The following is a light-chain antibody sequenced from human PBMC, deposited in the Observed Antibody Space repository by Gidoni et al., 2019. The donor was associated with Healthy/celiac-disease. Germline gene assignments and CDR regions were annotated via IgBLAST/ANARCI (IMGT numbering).Light chain of an antibody. V-gene: IGKV4-1*01. CDR3: QQYYSTPCS. Sequence: GQRATINCKSSQSVLYSSNNKNYLAWYQQKPGQPPKLLIYWASTRESGVPDRFSGSGSGTDFTLTISSLQAEDVAVYYCQQYYSTPCSFXQXTKLXIK. J-gene: IGKJ2*04. CDR2: WAS. CDR1: QSVLYSSNNKNY.